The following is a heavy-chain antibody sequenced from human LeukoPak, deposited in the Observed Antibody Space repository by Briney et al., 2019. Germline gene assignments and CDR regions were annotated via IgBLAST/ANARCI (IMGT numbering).Heavy chain of an antibody. J-gene: IGHJ4*02. D-gene: IGHD6-19*01. CDR3: ASTRYSSGWQFDY. CDR2: INHSGRT. Sequence: PSETLSLTCAVYGGPFSGYYWSWIRQPPGKGLEWIGEINHSGRTNYNPSLKSRVTISVATSKNQFSLKLNSVTDADTAVYYCASTRYSSGWQFDYWGQGTLVTVSS. V-gene: IGHV4-34*01. CDR1: GGPFSGYY.